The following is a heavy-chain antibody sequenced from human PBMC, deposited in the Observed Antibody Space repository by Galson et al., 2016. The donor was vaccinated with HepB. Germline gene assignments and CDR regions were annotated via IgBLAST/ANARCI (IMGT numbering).Heavy chain of an antibody. D-gene: IGHD6-6*01. V-gene: IGHV3-21*06. J-gene: IGHJ6*02. Sequence: SLRLSCAASGFMFSDFSMNWVRQAPGKGLEWVSMISSTGKYIYYADSVKGRFTISRDNAKNSLLLQMTSLRAEDTAVYYCARVGQELLIGGRQHDGMDVWGQGTTVTVSS. CDR2: ISSTGKYI. CDR3: ARVGQELLIGGRQHDGMDV. CDR1: GFMFSDFS.